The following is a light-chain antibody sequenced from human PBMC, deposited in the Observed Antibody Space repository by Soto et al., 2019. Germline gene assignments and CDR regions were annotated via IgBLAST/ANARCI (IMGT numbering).Light chain of an antibody. CDR3: QSYDSSLSGYV. V-gene: IGLV1-40*01. CDR1: SSNIGAGYD. CDR2: GNS. J-gene: IGLJ1*01. Sequence: QSVLTQPPSVSGAPGQRVTISCTGSSSNIGAGYDVHWYQQLPGTAPKVLIYGNSNRPSRVPDRFSGSKSGTSASLAITGLQAEDEADYYCQSYDSSLSGYVFGTGTKVTVL.